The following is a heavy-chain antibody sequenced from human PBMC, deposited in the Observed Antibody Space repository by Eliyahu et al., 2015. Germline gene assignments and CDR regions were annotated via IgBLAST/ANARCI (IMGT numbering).Heavy chain of an antibody. J-gene: IGHJ6*03. CDR1: GYSFTSYW. D-gene: IGHD4-23*01. Sequence: EVQLVQSGAEVKKPGESLKISCKGSGYSFTSYWIGWVRQMPGKGLEWMGIIYPGDSDTRYSPSFQGQVTISADKSISTAYLQWSSLKASDTAMYYCARQVVTPWYYYYMDVWGKGTTVTVSS. CDR2: IYPGDSDT. V-gene: IGHV5-51*01. CDR3: ARQVVTPWYYYYMDV.